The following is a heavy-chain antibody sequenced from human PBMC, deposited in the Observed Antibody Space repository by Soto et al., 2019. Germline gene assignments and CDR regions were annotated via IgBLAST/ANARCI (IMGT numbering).Heavy chain of an antibody. V-gene: IGHV4-59*01. J-gene: IGHJ4*02. CDR1: GGSISSYY. D-gene: IGHD6-6*01. Sequence: KPSETLSLTCTVSGGSISSYYWSWIRQPPGKGLEWIGYIYYSGSTNYNPSLKSRVTISVDTSKNQFSLKLSSVTAADTAVYYCARDRRTEYSSLFDYWGQGTLVTVSS. CDR2: IYYSGST. CDR3: ARDRRTEYSSLFDY.